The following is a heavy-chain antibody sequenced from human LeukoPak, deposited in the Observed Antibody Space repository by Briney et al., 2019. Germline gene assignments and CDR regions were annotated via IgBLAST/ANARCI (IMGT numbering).Heavy chain of an antibody. CDR3: AKDPGDYDFYYMDV. Sequence: GGSLRLSCAASGFTFSSYAMSWVRQAPGKGLEWVSAISGSGGSTYYADSVKGRFTISRDNSKNTLYLQMNSLRAEDTAVYYCAKDPGDYDFYYMDVWGKGTTVTVSS. D-gene: IGHD3-3*01. J-gene: IGHJ6*03. CDR2: ISGSGGST. CDR1: GFTFSSYA. V-gene: IGHV3-23*01.